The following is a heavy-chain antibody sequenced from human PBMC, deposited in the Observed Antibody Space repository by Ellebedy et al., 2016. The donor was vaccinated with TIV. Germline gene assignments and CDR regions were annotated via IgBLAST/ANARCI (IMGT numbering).Heavy chain of an antibody. D-gene: IGHD2-2*01. Sequence: SETLSLXXAVYGGSFSGYYWSWIRQPPGKGLEWIGEINRSGTTNYNPSLKSRVTISVDTSKNQFSLKLSSVTAADTAVYYCARVLGYCSSTSCSQRLGHFDLWGRGTLVTVSS. CDR2: INRSGTT. CDR3: ARVLGYCSSTSCSQRLGHFDL. J-gene: IGHJ2*01. V-gene: IGHV4-34*01. CDR1: GGSFSGYY.